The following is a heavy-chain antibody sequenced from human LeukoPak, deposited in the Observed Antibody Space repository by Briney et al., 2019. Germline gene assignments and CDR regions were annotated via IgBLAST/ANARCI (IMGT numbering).Heavy chain of an antibody. J-gene: IGHJ5*02. CDR2: ISAYNGNT. D-gene: IGHD6-13*01. Sequence: ASVKVSCTASGYTFTIYGISWVRQAPGQGLEWMGWISAYNGNTNYAQKLQGRVTMTTDTSTSTAYMELRSLRSDDTAVYYCARGGLAAAGKGGFDPWGQGTLVTVSS. V-gene: IGHV1-18*01. CDR1: GYTFTIYG. CDR3: ARGGLAAAGKGGFDP.